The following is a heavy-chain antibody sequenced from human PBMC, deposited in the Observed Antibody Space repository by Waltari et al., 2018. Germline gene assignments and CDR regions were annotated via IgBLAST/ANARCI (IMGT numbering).Heavy chain of an antibody. CDR1: GFTFSSYA. CDR3: AIITGTADDAFDI. D-gene: IGHD1-20*01. Sequence: EEQLVESGGGLVQPGGSRRLSCAASGFTFSSYALSWVRQAPGKGLEWVSAISGSGGSTYYADSVKGRFTISRDNSKNTLYLQMNSLRAEDTAVYYCAIITGTADDAFDIWGQGTMVTVSS. V-gene: IGHV3-23*04. CDR2: ISGSGGST. J-gene: IGHJ3*02.